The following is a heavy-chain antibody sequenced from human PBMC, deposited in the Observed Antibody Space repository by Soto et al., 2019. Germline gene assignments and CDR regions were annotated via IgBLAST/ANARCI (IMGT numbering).Heavy chain of an antibody. CDR3: AKVLRYFEHDYYYYYMDV. CDR1: GFTFSSYA. J-gene: IGHJ6*03. V-gene: IGHV3-23*01. Sequence: PGGSLRLSCAASGFTFSSYAMSWVRQAPGKGLERVSAISGSGGSTYYADSVKGRFTISRDNSKNTLYLQMNSLRAEDTAVYYCAKVLRYFEHDYYYYYMDVWGKGTTVTVSS. CDR2: ISGSGGST. D-gene: IGHD3-9*01.